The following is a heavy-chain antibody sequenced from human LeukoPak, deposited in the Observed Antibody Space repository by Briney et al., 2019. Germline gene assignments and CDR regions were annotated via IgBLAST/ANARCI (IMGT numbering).Heavy chain of an antibody. J-gene: IGHJ4*02. V-gene: IGHV3-48*04. CDR3: AKEGYSYGYYFDY. CDR1: GFTFSSYS. Sequence: QSGGSLRLLCAPSGFTFSSYSMLWVRHAPGKGLEGVSYISSSSSTIYYADSVKGRFTISRDNAKNSLYLQMNSLRAEDTAVYYCAKEGYSYGYYFDYWGQGTLVTVSS. CDR2: ISSSSSTI. D-gene: IGHD5-18*01.